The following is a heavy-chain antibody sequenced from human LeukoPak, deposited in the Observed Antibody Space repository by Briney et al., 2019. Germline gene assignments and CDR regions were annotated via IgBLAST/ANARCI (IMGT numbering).Heavy chain of an antibody. CDR1: GGSISSYY. J-gene: IGHJ4*02. V-gene: IGHV4-59*01. CDR3: AGYGSGSYYKAFDY. CDR2: VHCSGST. Sequence: PSETLSLTCTVSGGSISSYYWSWIRQPPGKGLEWIAYVHCSGSTSYNPSLKSRVTISIDASKNQFSLRLNSVTAADTAVYYCAGYGSGSYYKAFDYWGQGTLVTVSS. D-gene: IGHD3-10*01.